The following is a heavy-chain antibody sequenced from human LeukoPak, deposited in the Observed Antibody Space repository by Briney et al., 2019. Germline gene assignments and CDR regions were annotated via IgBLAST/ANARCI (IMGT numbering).Heavy chain of an antibody. Sequence: PGGSLRLSCAASGFTFSSYAMSWVRQAPGKGLEWVSAISGSGGSTYYADSVKGRFTISRDNSKNTLYLQMNSLRAEDTAVYYCAKDGKSRDLLWFGESAPGYFDYWGQGTLVTVSS. CDR1: GFTFSSYA. CDR2: ISGSGGST. J-gene: IGHJ4*02. V-gene: IGHV3-23*01. CDR3: AKDGKSRDLLWFGESAPGYFDY. D-gene: IGHD3-10*01.